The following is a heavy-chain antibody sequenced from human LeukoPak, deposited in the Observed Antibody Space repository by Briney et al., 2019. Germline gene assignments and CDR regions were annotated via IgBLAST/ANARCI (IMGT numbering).Heavy chain of an antibody. V-gene: IGHV4-39*01. J-gene: IGHJ3*02. Sequence: PSETLSLTCTVSGGSISSSSYYWGWIRQPPGKGLEWIGSMHYSGSTYYNPSLKSRVTISVDTSKNQLSLKLSSVTAADTAVYYCASPLPTIGAAAGIAQSDAFDIWGQGTMVTVSS. CDR1: GGSISSSSYY. D-gene: IGHD6-13*01. CDR3: ASPLPTIGAAAGIAQSDAFDI. CDR2: MHYSGST.